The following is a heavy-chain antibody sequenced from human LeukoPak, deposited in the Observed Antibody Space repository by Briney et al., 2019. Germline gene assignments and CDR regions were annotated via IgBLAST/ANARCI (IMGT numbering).Heavy chain of an antibody. CDR2: IFSSGTT. CDR3: ARVSPIAAAGSSYYYAIDV. Sequence: LETLSPTRKVFGGSLCNFFLALIREPPGKGLGWVWGIFSSGTTTYNPSLKSRVAMSVDTSRNQFSLKLNSVTAADTAVYYCARVSPIAAAGSSYYYAIDVWGQGTTVTVSS. V-gene: IGHV4-4*07. J-gene: IGHJ6*02. D-gene: IGHD6-25*01. CDR1: GGSLCNFF.